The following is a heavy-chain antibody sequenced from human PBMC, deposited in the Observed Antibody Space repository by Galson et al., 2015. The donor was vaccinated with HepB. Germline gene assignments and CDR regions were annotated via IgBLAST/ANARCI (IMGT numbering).Heavy chain of an antibody. J-gene: IGHJ4*02. V-gene: IGHV5-10-1*01. CDR2: IDPSDSYT. Sequence: QSGAEVKKPGESLRISCKGSGSSFTSYWISWVRQMPGKGLEWRGRIDPSDSYTNYSPSFQGHVTISADKSISTAYLQWSSLKASDTAMYYCARSHSPTKYYYGSGSYYNDGGGWGQGTLVTVSS. CDR3: ARSHSPTKYYYGSGSYYNDGGG. D-gene: IGHD3-10*01. CDR1: GSSFTSYW.